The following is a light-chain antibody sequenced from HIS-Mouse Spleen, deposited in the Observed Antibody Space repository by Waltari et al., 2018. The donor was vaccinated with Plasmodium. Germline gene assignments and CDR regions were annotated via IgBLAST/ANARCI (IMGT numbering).Light chain of an antibody. Sequence: QSALTQPPSASGSPGQSVTISCTGTSSDVGGYNYVSWYQQHPGKAPKLMIYEVSNRPSGVPDCFTGSKSGNTASLTVSGLQAEDEADYYCSSYAGSNKLVFGGGTKLTVL. CDR1: SSDVGGYNY. CDR2: EVS. CDR3: SSYAGSNKLV. J-gene: IGLJ2*01. V-gene: IGLV2-8*01.